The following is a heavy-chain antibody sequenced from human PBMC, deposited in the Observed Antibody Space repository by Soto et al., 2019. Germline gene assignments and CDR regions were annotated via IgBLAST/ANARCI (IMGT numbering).Heavy chain of an antibody. CDR3: ARGGYWRFDY. V-gene: IGHV4-34*01. Sequence: QVQIQQWGGGLLKPSETLSLSCTVYGGSFSNYAWSWIRQPPGRGLEWIGEIYHNGKSDYNPSIKGRVTIAVDTSKNQFSLKLSSVIAADTAVYFCARGGYWRFDYWGQGALVTVSS. J-gene: IGHJ4*02. CDR2: IYHNGKS. D-gene: IGHD3-22*01. CDR1: GGSFSNYA.